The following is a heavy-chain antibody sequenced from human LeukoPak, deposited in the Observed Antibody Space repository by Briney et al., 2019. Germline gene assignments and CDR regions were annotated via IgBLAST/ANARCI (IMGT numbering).Heavy chain of an antibody. V-gene: IGHV4-39*01. Sequence: SETLSLTCTVSGGSISSSSYYWGWIRQPPGEGLEWIGSIYYIGSTNYTPSLKSRVTISVDTSKNQFSLKLSSVTAADTAVYYCARHRAHRLGVAVAGDWGQGTLVTVSS. CDR1: GGSISSSSYY. CDR2: IYYIGST. J-gene: IGHJ4*02. CDR3: ARHRAHRLGVAVAGD. D-gene: IGHD6-19*01.